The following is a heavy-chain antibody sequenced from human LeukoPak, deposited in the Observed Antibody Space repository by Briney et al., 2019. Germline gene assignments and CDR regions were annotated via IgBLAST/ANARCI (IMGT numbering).Heavy chain of an antibody. J-gene: IGHJ4*02. Sequence: GESLKISCKGSGYSFTSYWIGWVRQMPGKGLEWMGIIYPGDSDTRYSPSFQGQVTISADKSISTAYLQWSSLKASDTAMYYCARPSTNRGGDGYNSAGGELDHWGQGTLVTVSS. D-gene: IGHD5-24*01. CDR2: IYPGDSDT. CDR1: GYSFTSYW. CDR3: ARPSTNRGGDGYNSAGGELDH. V-gene: IGHV5-51*01.